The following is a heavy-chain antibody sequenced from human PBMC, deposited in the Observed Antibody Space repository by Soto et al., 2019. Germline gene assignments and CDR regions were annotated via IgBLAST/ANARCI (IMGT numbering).Heavy chain of an antibody. CDR1: GFTFSSYS. CDR2: FRSGGDDDTT. V-gene: IGHV3-23*01. D-gene: IGHD3-10*01. CDR3: AKKVNSGSGSQFFDY. J-gene: IGHJ4*02. Sequence: GGSVRLSCAASGFTFSSYSMSWVRQAPGKGLEWVSGFRSGGDDDTTYYADSVRGRFTISRDNSKNTLFLQMNSLRAEDTAIYYCAKKVNSGSGSQFFDYWGQGTLVTVSS.